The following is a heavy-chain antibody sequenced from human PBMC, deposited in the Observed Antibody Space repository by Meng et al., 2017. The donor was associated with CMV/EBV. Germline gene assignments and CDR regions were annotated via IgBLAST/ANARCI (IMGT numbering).Heavy chain of an antibody. V-gene: IGHV3-48*03. CDR3: AREMDEYSSSIHGVYYYYGMDV. J-gene: IGHJ6*02. D-gene: IGHD6-6*01. CDR2: ISSSGSTI. Sequence: GESLKISCAASGFTFSSYEMNWVRQAPGKGLEWVSYISSSGSTIYYADSVKGRFTISRDNSKNTLYLQINSLRAEDTAVYYCAREMDEYSSSIHGVYYYYGMDVWGQGTTVTVSS. CDR1: GFTFSSYE.